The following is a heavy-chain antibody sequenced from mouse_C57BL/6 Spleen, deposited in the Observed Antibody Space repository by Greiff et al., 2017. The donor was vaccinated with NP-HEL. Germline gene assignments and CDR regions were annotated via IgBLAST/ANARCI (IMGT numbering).Heavy chain of an antibody. D-gene: IGHD3-2*02. CDR3: ARGESSGPWFAY. CDR2: INPNNGGT. V-gene: IGHV1-26*01. CDR1: GYTFTDYY. Sequence: EVQLQQSGPELVKPGASVKISCKASGYTFTDYYMNWVKQSHGKSLEWIGDINPNNGGTSYNQKFKGKATLTVDKSSSTAYMELRSLTSEDSAVYYCARGESSGPWFAYWGQGTLVTVSA. J-gene: IGHJ3*01.